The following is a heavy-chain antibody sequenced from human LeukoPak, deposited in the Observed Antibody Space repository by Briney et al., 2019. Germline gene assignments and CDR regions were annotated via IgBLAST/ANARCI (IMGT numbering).Heavy chain of an antibody. CDR2: ISGSSGST. V-gene: IGHV3-23*01. J-gene: IGHJ4*02. Sequence: PGGSLRLSCAASRFTFSSYAMSWVRQAPGKGLEWVSAISGSSGSTYYADSVKCRITIYSDNSKNTLYLQMNSLRAEDTSVYYCAKDLGSVTTALVWGQGTLVTVSS. CDR3: AKDLGSVTTALV. D-gene: IGHD4-17*01. CDR1: RFTFSSYA.